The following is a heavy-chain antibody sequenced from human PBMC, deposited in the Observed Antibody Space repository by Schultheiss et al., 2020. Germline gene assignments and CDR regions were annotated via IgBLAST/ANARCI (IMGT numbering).Heavy chain of an antibody. D-gene: IGHD4-11*01. V-gene: IGHV1-8*02. Sequence: ASVKVSCKASGYTFTSYGISWVRQAPGQGLEWMGWMNPNSGNTGYAQKFQGRVTMTRNTSISTAYMELSSLRSEDTAVYYCATTYSKDYYYYYMDVWGKGTTVTVSS. CDR2: MNPNSGNT. CDR3: ATTYSKDYYYYYMDV. CDR1: GYTFTSYG. J-gene: IGHJ6*03.